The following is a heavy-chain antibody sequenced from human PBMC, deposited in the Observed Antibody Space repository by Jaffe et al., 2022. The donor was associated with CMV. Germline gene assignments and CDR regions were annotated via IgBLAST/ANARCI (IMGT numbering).Heavy chain of an antibody. Sequence: QVQLVESGGGVVQPGRSLRLSCAASGFTLGRNGMHWVRQAPGKGLDWVAGISYDGRHKWSADSVKGRFTISRDSSQNTVFLLMNSLRVEDTAVYYCAKEVFGDAGGFESWGQGTMVTVSS. J-gene: IGHJ3*02. CDR2: ISYDGRHK. CDR3: AKEVFGDAGGFES. V-gene: IGHV3-30*18. CDR1: GFTLGRNG. D-gene: IGHD3-10*02.